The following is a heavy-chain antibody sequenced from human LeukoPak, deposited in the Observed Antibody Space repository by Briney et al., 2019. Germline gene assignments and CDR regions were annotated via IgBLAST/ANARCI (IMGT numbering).Heavy chain of an antibody. Sequence: GGSLRLSCAVSGFTFSSYWMNRVRQAPGKGLVWVSRIASDGSSTTYADSVKGRFSISRDNAKNTLYLQMNSLRVEDTAVYYCARGRPHGNDYWGQGTLVTVSS. D-gene: IGHD4-23*01. V-gene: IGHV3-74*01. CDR3: ARGRPHGNDY. CDR1: GFTFSSYW. J-gene: IGHJ4*02. CDR2: IASDGSST.